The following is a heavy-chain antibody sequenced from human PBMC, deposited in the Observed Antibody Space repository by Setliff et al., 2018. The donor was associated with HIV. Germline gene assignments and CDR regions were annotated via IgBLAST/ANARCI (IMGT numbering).Heavy chain of an antibody. CDR1: GFTFSSYA. CDR3: AKGGSWFGELAFYYYYMDV. V-gene: IGHV3-23*01. CDR2: MSGSGGST. D-gene: IGHD3-10*01. J-gene: IGHJ6*03. Sequence: PGGSLRLSCAASGFTFSSYAMSWVRQAPGKGLEWVSAMSGSGGSTYYGDSVKGRFTISRDNSKNTLYLQMNSLRAEDTAVYYCAKGGSWFGELAFYYYYMDVWGKGTTVTVSS.